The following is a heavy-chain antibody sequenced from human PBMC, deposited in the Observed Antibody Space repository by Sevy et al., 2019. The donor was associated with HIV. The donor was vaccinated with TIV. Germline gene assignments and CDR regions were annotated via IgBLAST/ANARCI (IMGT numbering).Heavy chain of an antibody. Sequence: GGSLRLSCAASGFTFSSYSMNWVRQAPGKGLEWVSSISSSSYIYYADSVKGRFTISRDNAKNSLYLQMNSLRAEDTAVYYCARRIAAAGAYFHYWGQGTLVTVSS. CDR3: ARRIAAAGAYFHY. CDR2: ISSSSYI. CDR1: GFTFSSYS. V-gene: IGHV3-21*01. J-gene: IGHJ4*02. D-gene: IGHD6-13*01.